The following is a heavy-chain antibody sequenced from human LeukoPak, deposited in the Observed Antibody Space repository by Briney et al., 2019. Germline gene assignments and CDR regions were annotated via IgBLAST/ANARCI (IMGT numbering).Heavy chain of an antibody. CDR3: ARGVRGALNWFDP. J-gene: IGHJ5*02. CDR1: GFTFSGSA. V-gene: IGHV3-73*01. Sequence: GGSLKLSCAASGFTFSGSAMHWVRQASGKGLEWVGRIRSKANSYATAYAASVKGRFTISRDNSKNTLYLQMNSLRAEDTAVYYCARGVRGALNWFDPWGQGTLVTVSS. CDR2: IRSKANSYAT. D-gene: IGHD3-10*01.